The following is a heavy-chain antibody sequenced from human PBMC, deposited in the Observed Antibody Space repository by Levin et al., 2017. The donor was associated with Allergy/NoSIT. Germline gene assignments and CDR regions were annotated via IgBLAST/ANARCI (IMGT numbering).Heavy chain of an antibody. D-gene: IGHD3-22*01. V-gene: IGHV1-46*01. CDR2: IDPSGRST. CDR1: GYTFTSYF. CDR3: ARDGHFDVTTCYGMDV. J-gene: IGHJ6*02. Sequence: ASVKVSCKASGYTFTSYFLHWVRQAPGQGLEWMGIIDPSGRSTTYAQRFQGRVTMTRDTSTSTVYLELSSLRSEDTAVYYCARDGHFDVTTCYGMDVWGQGTTVTVSS.